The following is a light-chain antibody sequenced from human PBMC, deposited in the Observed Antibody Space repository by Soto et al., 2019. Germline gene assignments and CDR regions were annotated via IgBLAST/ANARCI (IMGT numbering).Light chain of an antibody. V-gene: IGKV3-15*01. CDR2: GAS. Sequence: EIVMTQSPATLSVSPGERATLSCRASQSVSSNLAWYQQKPGQAPRLLIYGASTRAPGIPARFSGSGSGTEFTLTISSLQSEDFAVYYCQQYNNWPLTVGQGTKVELK. CDR1: QSVSSN. CDR3: QQYNNWPLT. J-gene: IGKJ1*01.